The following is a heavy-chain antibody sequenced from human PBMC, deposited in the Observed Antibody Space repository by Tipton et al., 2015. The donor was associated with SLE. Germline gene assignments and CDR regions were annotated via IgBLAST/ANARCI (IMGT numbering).Heavy chain of an antibody. J-gene: IGHJ6*03. V-gene: IGHV4-59*12. CDR3: ARPLYYYYYMDV. CDR1: GASISDYY. Sequence: TLSLTCTVSGASISDYYWTWIRQFPGKGLEWIGYIDYSGSTNYNPPLKSRLTISGDTSKNQFSLKLRSVTAADTAVYYCARPLYYYYYMDVWGKGTTVTVSS. CDR2: IDYSGST.